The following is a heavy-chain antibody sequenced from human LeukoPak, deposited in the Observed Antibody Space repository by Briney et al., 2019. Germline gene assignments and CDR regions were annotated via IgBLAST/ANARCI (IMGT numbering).Heavy chain of an antibody. J-gene: IGHJ4*02. V-gene: IGHV4-61*02. Sequence: SETLSLTCTVSGGSISSGSYYWNWIRQPAGKGLEWIGRVYTSGSTTYNPSLKSRVTISVDTSKNQFSLKLSSVTAADTAVYYCAREPGSGWSGPFDYWGQGTLVTVSS. CDR1: GGSISSGSYY. D-gene: IGHD6-19*01. CDR3: AREPGSGWSGPFDY. CDR2: VYTSGST.